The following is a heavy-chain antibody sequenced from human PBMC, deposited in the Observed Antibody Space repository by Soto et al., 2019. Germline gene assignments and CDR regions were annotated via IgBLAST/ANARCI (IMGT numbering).Heavy chain of an antibody. CDR2: ISGSGGST. Sequence: GGSLSLSCAASGFTFSSYAMRWVRQAPGKGLEWVSAISGSGGSTYYADSVKGRFTISRDNSKNTLYLRMNSLRAEDTAVYYCAKGTLLTYTYYYDSSGYYDYFQHWGQGTLVTVSS. J-gene: IGHJ1*01. CDR3: AKGTLLTYTYYYDSSGYYDYFQH. CDR1: GFTFSSYA. D-gene: IGHD3-22*01. V-gene: IGHV3-23*01.